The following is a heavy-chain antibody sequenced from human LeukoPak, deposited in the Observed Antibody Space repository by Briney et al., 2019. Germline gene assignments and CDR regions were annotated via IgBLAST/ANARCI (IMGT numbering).Heavy chain of an antibody. CDR3: AGDRPIVVVVAANYYYYYYGMDV. Sequence: SRTLSLTCAISGDSVSSNSAAWNWIRQSPSRGLEWLGGTYYRSKWYNDYAVSVKSRITINPDTSKNQFSLQLNSVTPEDTAVYYCAGDRPIVVVVAANYYYYYYGMDVWGKGTTVTVSS. D-gene: IGHD2-15*01. J-gene: IGHJ6*04. CDR2: TYYRSKWYN. CDR1: GDSVSSNSAA. V-gene: IGHV6-1*01.